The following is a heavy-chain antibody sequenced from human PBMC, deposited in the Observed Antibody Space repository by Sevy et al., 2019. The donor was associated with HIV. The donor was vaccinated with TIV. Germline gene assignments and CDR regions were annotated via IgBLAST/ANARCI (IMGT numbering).Heavy chain of an antibody. CDR1: GFTFNIFS. CDR3: AREGGYTDQGMDV. Sequence: GGSLRLSCAASGFTFNIFSINWVRQAPGKGLEWVSYISSSTIYYADSVKGRFTISRDNAKNSLSLQMNSLRADDTAVYYCAREGGYTDQGMDVWGHGTTVTVSS. J-gene: IGHJ6*02. V-gene: IGHV3-48*01. CDR2: ISSSTI. D-gene: IGHD5-12*01.